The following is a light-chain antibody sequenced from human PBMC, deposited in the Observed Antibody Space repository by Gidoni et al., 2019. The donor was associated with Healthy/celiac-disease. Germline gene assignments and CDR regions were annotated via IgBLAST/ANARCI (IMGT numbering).Light chain of an antibody. CDR3: NSRDSSGNLVV. CDR1: SLRSYY. V-gene: IGLV3-19*01. J-gene: IGLJ2*01. Sequence: SSDLTQDPAVSVPLGQTVSITCQGDSLRSYYASWYQQKPGQAPVLVIYGKNNRPSGIPDRFSGSSSGNTASLTITGAQAEDEADYYCNSRDSSGNLVVFGGGTKLTVL. CDR2: GKN.